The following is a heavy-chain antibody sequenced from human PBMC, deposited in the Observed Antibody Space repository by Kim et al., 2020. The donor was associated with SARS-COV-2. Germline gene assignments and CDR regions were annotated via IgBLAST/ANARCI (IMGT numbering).Heavy chain of an antibody. Sequence: GGSLRLSCTASGFTFGDYAMSWFRQAPGKGLEWVGFIRSKAYGGTTEYAASVKGRFTISRDDSKSIAYLQMNSLKTEDTAVYYCTRAYGYCSGGSCYSDAFDIWGQGTMVTVSS. CDR3: TRAYGYCSGGSCYSDAFDI. J-gene: IGHJ3*02. CDR1: GFTFGDYA. V-gene: IGHV3-49*03. CDR2: IRSKAYGGTT. D-gene: IGHD2-15*01.